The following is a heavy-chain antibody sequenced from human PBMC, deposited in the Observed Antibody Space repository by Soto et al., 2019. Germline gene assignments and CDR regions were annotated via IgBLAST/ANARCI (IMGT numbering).Heavy chain of an antibody. CDR2: VYSRGTS. D-gene: IGHD1-20*01. CDR1: GGSVTDFY. V-gene: IGHV4-4*07. Sequence: PSETLSLTCRVSGGSVTDFYWSWVRQPAGKGLEWVGRVYSRGTSYSNPSLKSRVTMSVDTSKNQFSLNLRFLTATDTAVYYCAREGYKTYDYGMDVWGQGTPVTVSS. CDR3: AREGYKTYDYGMDV. J-gene: IGHJ6*02.